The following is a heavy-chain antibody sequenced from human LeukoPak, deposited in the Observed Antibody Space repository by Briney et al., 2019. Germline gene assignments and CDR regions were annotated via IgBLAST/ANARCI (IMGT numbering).Heavy chain of an antibody. D-gene: IGHD3-10*01. V-gene: IGHV4-61*09. CDR3: GTDTYGSRSSTFDY. J-gene: IGHJ4*02. CDR2: IYTSGST. Sequence: PSQTLSLTCSVSGGSLSRGHYYWSWIRQPAGKGLEWIGHIYTSGSTSYNPSLKSRVAISRDTSKNQFSLKLSSVIAADTAVYYCGTDTYGSRSSTFDYWGQGTLVTVSS. CDR1: GGSLSRGHYY.